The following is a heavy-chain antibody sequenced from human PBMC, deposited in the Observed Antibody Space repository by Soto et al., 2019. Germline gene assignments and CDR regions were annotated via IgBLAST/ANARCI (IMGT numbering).Heavy chain of an antibody. D-gene: IGHD2-2*02. CDR2: INPSGGST. CDR1: GSTFTSKY. V-gene: IGHV1-46*01. J-gene: IGHJ4*02. CDR3: AKAAYTLPTDN. Sequence: ASVKVSCKASGSTFTSKYVHWVRQAPGQGLEWMGVINPSGGSTTYAQKFRGRVTMTRDNSKSTVYLQMDSLRVEDTAVYYCAKAAYTLPTDNWGQGTLVTVSS.